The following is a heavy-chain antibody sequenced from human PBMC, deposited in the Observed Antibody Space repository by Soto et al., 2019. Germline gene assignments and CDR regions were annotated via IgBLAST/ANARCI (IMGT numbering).Heavy chain of an antibody. CDR3: ARKLELRGSYYYYYDMDV. CDR1: GYSFTDYY. V-gene: IGHV1-2*02. Sequence: SVKVYCRAAGYSFTDYYMHWVRQAPGQGLEWMGWINPNSGGTNYAQKFQGRVTMTRDTSISTAYMELSRLRSDDTAVYCCARKLELRGSYYYYYDMDVWGQGTTVTVA. D-gene: IGHD1-7*01. J-gene: IGHJ6*02. CDR2: INPNSGGT.